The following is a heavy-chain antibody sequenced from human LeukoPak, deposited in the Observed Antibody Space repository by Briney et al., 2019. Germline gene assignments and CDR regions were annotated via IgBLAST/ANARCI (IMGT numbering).Heavy chain of an antibody. J-gene: IGHJ5*02. V-gene: IGHV3-30*02. CDR1: GFTLTSTG. Sequence: GGSLRLSCAMSGFTLTSTGMHWVRQAPGKGLEWVAFMHYDGRNILYADSVKGRFSISTDNSKNMVYLQMSSLRAEDTAVYYCAKVTMGDVWFDPWGQRTLVTVSS. CDR3: AKVTMGDVWFDP. CDR2: MHYDGRNI. D-gene: IGHD3-16*01.